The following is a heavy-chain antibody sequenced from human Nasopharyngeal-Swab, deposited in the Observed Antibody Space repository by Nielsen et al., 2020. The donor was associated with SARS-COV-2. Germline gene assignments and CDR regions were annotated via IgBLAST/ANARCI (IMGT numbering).Heavy chain of an antibody. CDR3: ERDRHKPWIVGATFYYYGMDV. Sequence: GGSLRLAWAASGSTFTSYEMNWVRQAPGKGLEWVSYISRSGSTIYYADSVKGRFTIHRDNAKNPLYLQRNSLRAEDTAVYYCERDRHKPWIVGATFYYYGMDVWGQGTTVTVSS. J-gene: IGHJ6*02. CDR2: ISRSGSTI. CDR1: GSTFTSYE. V-gene: IGHV3-48*03. D-gene: IGHD1-26*01.